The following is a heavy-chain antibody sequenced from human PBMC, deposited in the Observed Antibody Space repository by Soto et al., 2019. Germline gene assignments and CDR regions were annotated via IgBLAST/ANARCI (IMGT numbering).Heavy chain of an antibody. D-gene: IGHD1-26*01. Sequence: PRLSCAASGFTFSSYGMHWVRQAPGKGLEWVAVIWYDGSNKYYADSVKGRFTISRDNSKNTLYLQMNSLRAEDTAVYYCARDNGPPSSGSHSTGFDYWGQGTLVTVSS. CDR1: GFTFSSYG. CDR3: ARDNGPPSSGSHSTGFDY. V-gene: IGHV3-33*01. CDR2: IWYDGSNK. J-gene: IGHJ4*02.